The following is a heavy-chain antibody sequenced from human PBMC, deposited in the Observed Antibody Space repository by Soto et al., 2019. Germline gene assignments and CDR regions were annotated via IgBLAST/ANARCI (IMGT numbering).Heavy chain of an antibody. CDR3: ARGVSSYYYYYGMDV. D-gene: IGHD6-6*01. V-gene: IGHV3-48*04. CDR1: GFTFSRYN. J-gene: IGHJ6*02. CDR2: ISSSSSTI. Sequence: GGSLRLSCAASGFTFSRYNMNWVRQAPGKGLEWVSYISSSSSTIYYADSVKGRFTISRDNAKNSLYLQMNSLRAEDTAVYYCARGVSSYYYYYGMDVWGQGTTVTSP.